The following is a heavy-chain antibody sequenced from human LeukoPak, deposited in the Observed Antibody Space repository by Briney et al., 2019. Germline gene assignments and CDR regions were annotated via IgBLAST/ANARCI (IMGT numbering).Heavy chain of an antibody. CDR3: AKSYSSSWYDYYYYGMDV. Sequence: GGSLRLSCAASGSTFSSYGMHWVRQAPGKGLEWVAVISYDGSNKYYADSVKGRFTISRDNSKNTLYLQMNSLRAEDTAVYYCAKSYSSSWYDYYYYGMDVWGQGTTVTVSS. V-gene: IGHV3-30*18. CDR1: GSTFSSYG. CDR2: ISYDGSNK. D-gene: IGHD6-13*01. J-gene: IGHJ6*02.